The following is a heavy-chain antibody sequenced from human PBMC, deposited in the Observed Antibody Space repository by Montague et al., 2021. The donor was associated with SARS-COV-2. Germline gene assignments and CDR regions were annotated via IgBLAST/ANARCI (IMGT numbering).Heavy chain of an antibody. Sequence: SETLSLTCAVYGGPFSGYYWTWIRQSPGKGLEWIAEINHSGTTNYNFNPSLRSRVTISVDTSKSQFSLKLSSVTAADTSVYYCARWDPQTLTLIGLRGKSASDYWGQGTLVTVSS. CDR1: GGPFSGYY. CDR3: ARWDPQTLTLIGLRGKSASDY. D-gene: IGHD4-23*01. V-gene: IGHV4-34*01. J-gene: IGHJ4*02. CDR2: INHSGTT.